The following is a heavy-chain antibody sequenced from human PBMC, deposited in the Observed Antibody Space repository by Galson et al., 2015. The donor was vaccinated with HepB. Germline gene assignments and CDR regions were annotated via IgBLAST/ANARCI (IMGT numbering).Heavy chain of an antibody. J-gene: IGHJ4*02. CDR2: ISYDGSNK. Sequence: SLRLSCAASGFTFSSYAMHWVRQAPGKGLEWVAVISYDGSNKYYADSVKGRFTISRDNSKNTLYLQMNSLRAEDTAVYYCAREGPWPKYSSSSNYFDYWGQGTLVTVSS. CDR3: AREGPWPKYSSSSNYFDY. V-gene: IGHV3-30-3*01. CDR1: GFTFSSYA. D-gene: IGHD6-6*01.